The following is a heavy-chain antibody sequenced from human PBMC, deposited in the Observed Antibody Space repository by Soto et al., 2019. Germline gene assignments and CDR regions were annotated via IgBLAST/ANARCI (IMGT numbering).Heavy chain of an antibody. CDR2: ISSSSSYI. D-gene: IGHD3-22*01. V-gene: IGHV3-21*01. Sequence: EVQLVESGGGLVKPGGSLRLSCAASGFTFSSYSMNWVRQAPGKGLEWVSSISSSSSYIYYADSVKGRFTISRDNAKNSLYMQMNRLRAEDTAVYYCARVRADYYDSSGPLSWGQGTLVTVSS. CDR1: GFTFSSYS. CDR3: ARVRADYYDSSGPLS. J-gene: IGHJ5*02.